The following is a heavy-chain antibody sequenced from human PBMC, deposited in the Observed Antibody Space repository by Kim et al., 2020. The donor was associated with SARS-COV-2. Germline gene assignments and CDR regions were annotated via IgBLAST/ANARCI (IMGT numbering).Heavy chain of an antibody. CDR1: GGSMSDDY. V-gene: IGHV4-4*07. D-gene: IGHD3-10*01. CDR2: IYSSGNT. J-gene: IGHJ4*02. Sequence: SDTLSLTCTVSGGSMSDDYWYWIRQPAGKGLEWIGRIYSSGNTNYNPSLKSRITMSIDTSKRQFSLKLTSVTAADTAVYYCAKESVSGSYFPWGQGTLVTVSS. CDR3: AKESVSGSYFP.